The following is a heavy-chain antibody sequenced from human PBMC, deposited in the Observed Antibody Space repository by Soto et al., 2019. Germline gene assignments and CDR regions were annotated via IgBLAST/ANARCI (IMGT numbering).Heavy chain of an antibody. CDR2: ITSSSSII. D-gene: IGHD1-26*01. J-gene: IGHJ2*01. CDR3: ARHVGSYWYFDL. V-gene: IGHV3-48*01. Sequence: PGGSLRLSCAASGFTFSSYSMNWVRQAPGKGLEWLSYITSSSSIIYYADSVKGRFTISTDNFKDTLYLQMNSLRVGDTAMYYCARHVGSYWYFDLWGRGTLVTVSS. CDR1: GFTFSSYS.